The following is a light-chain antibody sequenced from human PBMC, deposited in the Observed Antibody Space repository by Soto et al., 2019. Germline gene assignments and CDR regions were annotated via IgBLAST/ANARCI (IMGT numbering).Light chain of an antibody. V-gene: IGKV1-5*03. Sequence: DIKMNQSPSTLSGSVGDRVTITCRASQTISSWLAWYQQKPGKAPKLLIYKASTLKSGVPSRFSGSGSGTEFTLTISSLQPDDFATYYCQHYNSYSEAFGQGGKVDIK. CDR2: KAS. CDR3: QHYNSYSEA. J-gene: IGKJ1*01. CDR1: QTISSW.